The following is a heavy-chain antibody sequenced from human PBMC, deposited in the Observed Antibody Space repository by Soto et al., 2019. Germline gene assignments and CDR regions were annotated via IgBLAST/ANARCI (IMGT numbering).Heavy chain of an antibody. CDR2: IYYSGST. D-gene: IGHD2-15*01. Sequence: SETLSLTCTVSGGSISSGGYYWSWIRQHPGKGLEWIGYIYYSGSTYYNPSLKSRVTISVDTSKNQFSLKLSSVTAADTAVYYCARRGVDIVVVVARDAFDLWGQGTMVTVS. J-gene: IGHJ3*01. CDR3: ARRGVDIVVVVARDAFDL. V-gene: IGHV4-31*03. CDR1: GGSISSGGYY.